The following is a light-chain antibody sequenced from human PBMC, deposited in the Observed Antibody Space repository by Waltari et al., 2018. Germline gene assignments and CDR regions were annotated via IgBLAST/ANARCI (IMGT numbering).Light chain of an antibody. CDR2: GKY. CDR3: AAWDDSLTGHSV. J-gene: IGLJ1*01. V-gene: IGLV1-47*01. Sequence: QSVLTQPPSASGTPGQRVTISCSRSNSNLGANFVYWYRHFPGTSPKPRIYGKYTRPSGVPDRFSGSKSGSSASLVISGLRSEDEADYYCAAWDDSLTGHSVFGTGTKVTVL. CDR1: NSNLGANF.